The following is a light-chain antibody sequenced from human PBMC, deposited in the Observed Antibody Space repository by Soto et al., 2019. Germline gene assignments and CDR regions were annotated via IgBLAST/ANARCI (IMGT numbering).Light chain of an antibody. Sequence: DIVMTQSPDSVAVSLGERATINCKSSQSIFFSSNNKNYLTWYQQKPGQPPKLLIYWATTRESGVPDRFSGSGSGTDFTLTISSLQAEDVAVYYCQQYSTPPYTFGQGTKLEIK. CDR1: QSIFFSSNNKNY. J-gene: IGKJ2*01. CDR2: WAT. CDR3: QQYSTPPYT. V-gene: IGKV4-1*01.